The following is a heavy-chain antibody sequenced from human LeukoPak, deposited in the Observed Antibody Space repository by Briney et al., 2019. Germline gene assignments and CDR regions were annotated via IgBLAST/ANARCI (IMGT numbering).Heavy chain of an antibody. D-gene: IGHD5-12*01. CDR3: AVGDSGYDLI. J-gene: IGHJ3*02. CDR2: IIPIFGTA. V-gene: IGHV1-69*06. Sequence: SARVSCKASGGTFSSYAISWVRQAPGQGLEWMGGIIPIFGTANYAQKFQGRVTITADKSTSTAYMELSSLRSEDTAVYYCAVGDSGYDLIWGQGTMVTVSS. CDR1: GGTFSSYA.